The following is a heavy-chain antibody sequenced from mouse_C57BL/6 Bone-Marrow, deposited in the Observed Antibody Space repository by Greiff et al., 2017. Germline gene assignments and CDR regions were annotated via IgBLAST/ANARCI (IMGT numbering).Heavy chain of an antibody. D-gene: IGHD2-1*01. CDR2: IRSKSNNYAT. CDR3: VRQGNSPAGFAY. J-gene: IGHJ3*01. V-gene: IGHV10-1*01. Sequence: GGGLVQLKGSLKLPCAASGFRFNTYAMNWVRQAPGKGMEWVARIRSKSNNYATYFADSVKDRSTIPSDDSEKMIYQQMNNMKTEDTAMYYCVRQGNSPAGFAYWGQGTLVTVSA. CDR1: GFRFNTYA.